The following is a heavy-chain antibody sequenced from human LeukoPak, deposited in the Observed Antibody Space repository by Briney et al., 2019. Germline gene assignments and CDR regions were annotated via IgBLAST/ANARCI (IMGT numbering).Heavy chain of an antibody. Sequence: PSETLSLTCTVSGGSISSSSYYWGWIRQPPGTGLEWIGSIYYSGSTYYNPSLKSRVTISVDTSKNQFSLKLSSVTAADTAVYYCARLNGYSYGFPYWGQGTLVTVSS. CDR2: IYYSGST. D-gene: IGHD5-18*01. CDR1: GGSISSSSYY. J-gene: IGHJ4*02. V-gene: IGHV4-39*01. CDR3: ARLNGYSYGFPY.